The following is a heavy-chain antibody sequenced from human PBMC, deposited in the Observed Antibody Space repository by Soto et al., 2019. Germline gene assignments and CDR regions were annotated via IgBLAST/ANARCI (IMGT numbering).Heavy chain of an antibody. V-gene: IGHV1-69*13. CDR2: IIPIFGTA. J-gene: IGHJ5*02. Sequence: SVKVCCKGSGGTCSSYAISWVREAAGQGLEWMGGIIPIFGTANYAQKFQGRVTITADESTSTAYMELSSLRSEDTAVYYCARALDCSGGSCLRGWFDPWGQGTLVTVSS. CDR3: ARALDCSGGSCLRGWFDP. D-gene: IGHD2-15*01. CDR1: GGTCSSYA.